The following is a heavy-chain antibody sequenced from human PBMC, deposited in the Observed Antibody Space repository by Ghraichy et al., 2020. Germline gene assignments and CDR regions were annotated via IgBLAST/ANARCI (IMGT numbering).Heavy chain of an antibody. CDR3: ARWEMATVY. D-gene: IGHD5-24*01. V-gene: IGHV3-74*01. CDR2: IKSDGSST. J-gene: IGHJ4*02. CDR1: GFTFSSYW. Sequence: LSLTCAASGFTFSSYWMHWVRQAPGKGLVWVSRIKSDGSSTGYADSVKGRFTISRDNAKNTLYLQMNSLRAEDTAVYYCARWEMATVYWGQGTLVTVSS.